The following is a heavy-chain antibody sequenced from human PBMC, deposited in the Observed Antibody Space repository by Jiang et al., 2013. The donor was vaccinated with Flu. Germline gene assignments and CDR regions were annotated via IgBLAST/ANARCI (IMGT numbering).Heavy chain of an antibody. Sequence: ANIKQDGSEKYYVDSVKGRFTISRDNAKNSLYLQMNSLRAEDTAVYYCARGVGSSWDYWGQGTLVTVSS. CDR2: IKQDGSEK. D-gene: IGHD6-13*01. J-gene: IGHJ4*02. CDR3: ARGVGSSWDY. V-gene: IGHV3-7*01.